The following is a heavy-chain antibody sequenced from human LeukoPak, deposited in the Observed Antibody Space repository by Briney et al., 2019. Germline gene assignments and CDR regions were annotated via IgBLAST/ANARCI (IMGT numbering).Heavy chain of an antibody. V-gene: IGHV4-34*01. D-gene: IGHD2-2*01. CDR3: ASGPYCSSTSCPPTPLDY. CDR1: GGSFSGYY. Sequence: SETLSLTCAVYGGSFSGYYWSWIRQPPGKGLEWIGEINHSGSTNYNPSLKSRVTISVDTSKNQFSLKLSSVTAADTAVYYCASGPYCSSTSCPPTPLDYWGQGTLVTVSS. CDR2: INHSGST. J-gene: IGHJ4*02.